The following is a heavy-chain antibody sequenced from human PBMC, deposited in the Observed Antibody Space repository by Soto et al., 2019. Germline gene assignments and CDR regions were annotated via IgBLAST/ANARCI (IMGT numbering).Heavy chain of an antibody. D-gene: IGHD6-25*01. CDR1: GFTFRSFA. CDR3: ARTFWVANRGYFDP. J-gene: IGHJ5*02. V-gene: IGHV3-23*01. CDR2: LTGSGVTT. Sequence: PGGSLRLSCAASGFTFRSFAMTWVRQAPGKGLEWVASLTGSGVTTFYADSVKGRFTVSRDNSNNTFYLLMTSLRAEDTAVYYCARTFWVANRGYFDPWGQGTLVTVSS.